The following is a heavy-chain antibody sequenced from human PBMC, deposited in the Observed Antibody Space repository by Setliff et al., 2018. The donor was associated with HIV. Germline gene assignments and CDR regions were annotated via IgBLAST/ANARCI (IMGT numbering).Heavy chain of an antibody. Sequence: GGSLRLSCAASGFTFDDYGMSWVRQAPGKGLEWVSGINWNGGRIGYADSVKGRFTISRDNAKNSLYLQMNSLTAEDTAVYYCAKDIPGPAINSGRIKNWFDPWGEGTLVTVSS. CDR1: GFTFDDYG. V-gene: IGHV3-20*04. D-gene: IGHD6-19*01. J-gene: IGHJ5*02. CDR2: INWNGGRI. CDR3: AKDIPGPAINSGRIKNWFDP.